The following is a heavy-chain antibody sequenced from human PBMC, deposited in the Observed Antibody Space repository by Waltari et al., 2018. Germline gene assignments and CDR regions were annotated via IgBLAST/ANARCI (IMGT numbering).Heavy chain of an antibody. J-gene: IGHJ4*02. Sequence: EVQLVESGGGLVQPGGSLRLSCAASGFIFSSSPMSWVRQAQGKGLERVSAISGPGDSTYSADSVKGRFTISRDNSKNTVYLQVNSLRAEDTAVYYCARLPGDYVGYWGQGTLVTVSS. D-gene: IGHD4-17*01. CDR2: ISGPGDST. CDR3: ARLPGDYVGY. CDR1: GFIFSSSP. V-gene: IGHV3-23*04.